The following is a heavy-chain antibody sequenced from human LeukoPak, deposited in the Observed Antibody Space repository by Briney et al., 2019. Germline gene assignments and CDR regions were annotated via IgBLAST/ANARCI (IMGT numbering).Heavy chain of an antibody. CDR2: INWNGGST. CDR1: GFTFDDYG. CDR3: AREGPYYYDSSGYYGGDAFDI. V-gene: IGHV3-20*04. J-gene: IGHJ6*04. Sequence: PGGSLRLSCAASGFTFDDYGMSWVRQAPGKGLEWVSGINWNGGSTGYADSVKGRFTISRDNAKNSLYLQMNSLRAEDTAVYYCAREGPYYYDSSGYYGGDAFDIWGKGTTVTVSS. D-gene: IGHD3-22*01.